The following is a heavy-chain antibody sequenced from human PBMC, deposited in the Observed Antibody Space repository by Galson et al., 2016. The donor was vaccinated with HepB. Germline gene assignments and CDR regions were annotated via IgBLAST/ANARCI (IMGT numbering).Heavy chain of an antibody. D-gene: IGHD3-16*01. J-gene: IGHJ3*02. V-gene: IGHV4-61*01. CDR1: GGSVGSGSYY. CDR3: ARDLRGRFDAFDI. CDR2: IYDSGST. Sequence: SETLSLTCTVSGGSVGSGSYYWNWIRQPPGKGLEWIGLIYDSGSTYYTPSLKSRVTISVDTSKNQFSLKLSSVTAADTAVYYCARDLRGRFDAFDIWGQGTMVTVSS.